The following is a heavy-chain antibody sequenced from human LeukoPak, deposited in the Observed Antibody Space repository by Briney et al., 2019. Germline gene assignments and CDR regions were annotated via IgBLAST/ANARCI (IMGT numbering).Heavy chain of an antibody. V-gene: IGHV3-53*01. CDR2: IYSGGST. CDR1: GFTVSSNY. Sequence: GSLRLSCAASGFTVSSNYMSWVRQAPGKGLEWVSIIYSGGSTFYADSVKGRFTISRDNSKNTLYLQMNSLRAEDTAVYYCARDMRDSSGYAPLGAFDIWGQGTMVTVSS. D-gene: IGHD3-22*01. J-gene: IGHJ3*02. CDR3: ARDMRDSSGYAPLGAFDI.